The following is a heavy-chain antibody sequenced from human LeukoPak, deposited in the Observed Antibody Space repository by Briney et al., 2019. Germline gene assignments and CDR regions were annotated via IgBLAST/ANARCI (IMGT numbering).Heavy chain of an antibody. CDR1: GFTVSSDY. CDR2: IYSDGST. J-gene: IGHJ4*02. CDR3: ARDSGFSDYAY. Sequence: GGSLRFSCVGSGFTVSSDYMSWVRQAPGRGLEWGSIIYSDGSTYYANSVKGRFTICRDSSKNTLYLQRNTVRADDTAIFYCARDSGFSDYAYWGQGTLVTVS. V-gene: IGHV3-66*01. D-gene: IGHD4-17*01.